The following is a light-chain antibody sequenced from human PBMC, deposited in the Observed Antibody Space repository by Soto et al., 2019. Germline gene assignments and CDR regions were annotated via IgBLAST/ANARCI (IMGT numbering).Light chain of an antibody. V-gene: IGKV3-20*01. CDR3: QQYDSSPFT. CDR2: GAS. CDR1: QSVSSS. Sequence: EIVLTQSPGTLSLATGERATLSCRASQSVSSSLAWYQQKPGQAPRLLIYGASSRATGIPDRFSGSGSGTDFTLTISRLEPEDFAVYYCQQYDSSPFTFGQGTKLEIK. J-gene: IGKJ2*01.